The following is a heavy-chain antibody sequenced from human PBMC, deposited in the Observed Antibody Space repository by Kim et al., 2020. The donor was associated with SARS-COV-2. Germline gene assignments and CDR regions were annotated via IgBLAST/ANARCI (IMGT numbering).Heavy chain of an antibody. J-gene: IGHJ6*01. V-gene: IGHV4-34*01. CDR2: INHSGIT. CDR1: GGSFSGYY. CDR3: ARGVGGSGSYYNRYYYYYG. D-gene: IGHD3-10*01. Sequence: SETLSLTCAVYGGSFSGYYWSWIRQPPGKGLEWIGEINHSGITNYNPSLKSRVTISVDTSKNQFSLKLSSVTAADTAVYYCARGVGGSGSYYNRYYYYYG.